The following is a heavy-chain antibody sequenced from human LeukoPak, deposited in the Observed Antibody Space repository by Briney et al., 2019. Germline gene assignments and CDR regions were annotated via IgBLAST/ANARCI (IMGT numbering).Heavy chain of an antibody. D-gene: IGHD5-24*01. CDR2: VKKDGSEK. V-gene: IGHV3-7*03. Sequence: GGSLRLSCAASGFTFSPYYMSWVRQAPGKGLEWVASVKKDGSEKYYVDSVKGRFTISIDNAKRSLYLQMNSLRAEDTALYYCASSRDGYNGLIDYWGQGTLVTVSS. J-gene: IGHJ4*02. CDR1: GFTFSPYY. CDR3: ASSRDGYNGLIDY.